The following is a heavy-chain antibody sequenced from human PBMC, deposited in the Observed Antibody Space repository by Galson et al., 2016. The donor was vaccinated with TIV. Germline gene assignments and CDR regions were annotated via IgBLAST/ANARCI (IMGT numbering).Heavy chain of an antibody. J-gene: IGHJ4*02. V-gene: IGHV1-2*02. CDR2: INPKSGDT. CDR1: GYTFTDYY. CDR3: ARERHMDY. Sequence: SVKVSCKASGYTFTDYYIHWVRQAPGQGLEWMGWINPKSGDTKYAQKFEGRVTMTRDTSISTVLMELSSLIYDDTAVFYCARERHMDYWGQGTLVTVSS.